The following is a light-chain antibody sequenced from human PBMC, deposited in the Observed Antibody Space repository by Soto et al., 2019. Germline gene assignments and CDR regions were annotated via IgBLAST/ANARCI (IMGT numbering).Light chain of an antibody. CDR3: ATWDDSLSGWV. J-gene: IGLJ3*02. CDR1: SSNIGSNY. CDR2: RSN. V-gene: IGLV1-47*01. Sequence: QSVLTQPPSASATPGQRVTISCSGSSSNIGSNYVYWYQQLPGTAPKLLIYRSNERPSGVPDRFSGSKSGTSASLAISGLRSEDDADYYCATWDDSLSGWVFGGGTKVTVL.